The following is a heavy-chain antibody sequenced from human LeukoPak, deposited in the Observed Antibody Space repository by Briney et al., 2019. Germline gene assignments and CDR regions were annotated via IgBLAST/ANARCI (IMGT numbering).Heavy chain of an antibody. J-gene: IGHJ5*02. V-gene: IGHV4-59*12. CDR2: IYYSGST. CDR3: ASWFGELYTNWFDP. Sequence: SETLSLTCSVSGGSISGYNWSWIRQPPGKGLEWIGYIYYSGSTYYNPSLKSRVTISVDTSRNQFALKLSSVTAADTAVYYCASWFGELYTNWFDPWGQGTLVTVSS. D-gene: IGHD3-10*01. CDR1: GGSISGYN.